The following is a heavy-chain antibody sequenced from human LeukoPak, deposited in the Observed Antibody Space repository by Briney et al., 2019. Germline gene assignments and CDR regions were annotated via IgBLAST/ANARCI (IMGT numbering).Heavy chain of an antibody. CDR2: IYYSGST. D-gene: IGHD5-24*01. CDR1: GVSISSGVYY. V-gene: IGHV4-31*03. CDR3: ARGVRWLQLSYFDY. Sequence: SETLSLTCPVSGVSISSGVYYWRWIRQHPGKGLEWIGYIYYSGSTYYNPSLKSRVTISVDTSKNQFSLKLSSVTAADTAVYYCARGVRWLQLSYFDYWGQGTLVTVSS. J-gene: IGHJ4*02.